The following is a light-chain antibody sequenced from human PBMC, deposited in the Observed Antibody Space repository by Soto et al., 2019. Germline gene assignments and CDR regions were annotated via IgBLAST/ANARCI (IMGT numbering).Light chain of an antibody. CDR3: QQRSNWRGT. Sequence: DILRTHSPYSLAVSLGARATLSCRASQSFSSTYLAWYQQKPGQAPRLLIYGASNRATGIPARFSGSGSGTDFTLTISSLEPEDFAVYYCQQRSNWRGTFGGGTKVDIK. V-gene: IGKV3-11*01. CDR2: GAS. J-gene: IGKJ4*01. CDR1: QSFSSTY.